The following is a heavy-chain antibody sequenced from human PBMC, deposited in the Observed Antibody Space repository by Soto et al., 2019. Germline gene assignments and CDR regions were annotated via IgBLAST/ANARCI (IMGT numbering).Heavy chain of an antibody. CDR1: AGSNSSYY. CDR2: ICYSGST. J-gene: IGHJ6*04. V-gene: IGHV4-59*08. D-gene: IGHD2-2*01. Sequence: KXTETLSLTCTVSAGSNSSYYWSWIRQPPGKGLEWIGYICYSGSTNYNPSLKSRVTISVDTSKNQFSLKLSSVTAADTAVYYCARHAHRPPPDIVVVPAAMDVWGKGTTVTVSS. CDR3: ARHAHRPPPDIVVVPAAMDV.